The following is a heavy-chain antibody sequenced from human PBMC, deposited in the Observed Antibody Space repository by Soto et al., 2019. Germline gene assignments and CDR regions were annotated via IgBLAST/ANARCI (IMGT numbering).Heavy chain of an antibody. CDR2: MNPNSGNT. V-gene: IGHV1-8*01. D-gene: IGHD4-4*01. J-gene: IGHJ5*02. CDR3: AREHSNYMGTWFDP. CDR1: GYTFTSYD. Sequence: QVQLVQSGAEVKKPGASVKVSCKASGYTFTSYDINWVRQATGQGLAWMGWMNPNSGNTVYAQKFQGRVSMTRNTSISTAYMELSSLRSEDTAVYYCAREHSNYMGTWFDPWGQGTLVTVSS.